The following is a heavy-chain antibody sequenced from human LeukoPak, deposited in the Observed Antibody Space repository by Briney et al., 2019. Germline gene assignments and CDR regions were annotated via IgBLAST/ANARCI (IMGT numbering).Heavy chain of an antibody. CDR1: GGSISSYY. CDR3: ARDRSITMIVENWFDP. J-gene: IGHJ5*02. Sequence: SETLSLTCTVSGGSISSYYWSWIRQPPGKGLEWIGYIYYSGSTNYNPSLKSRVTISVDTSKNQFSLKLSSVTAADTAVYYCARDRSITMIVENWFDPWGQGTLVTVSS. CDR2: IYYSGST. V-gene: IGHV4-59*12. D-gene: IGHD3-22*01.